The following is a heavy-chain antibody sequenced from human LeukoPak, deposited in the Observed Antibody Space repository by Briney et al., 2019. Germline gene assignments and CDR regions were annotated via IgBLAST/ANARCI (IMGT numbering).Heavy chain of an antibody. CDR3: AREGELTAFDI. CDR1: GGSISSSDYY. J-gene: IGHJ3*02. Sequence: SETLSLTCTVSGGSISSSDYYWGWIRQPPGKGLEWIGEINHSGSTNYNPSLKSRVTISVDTSKNQFSLKLSSVTAADTAVYYCAREGELTAFDIWGQGTMVTVSS. D-gene: IGHD3-10*01. CDR2: INHSGST. V-gene: IGHV4-39*07.